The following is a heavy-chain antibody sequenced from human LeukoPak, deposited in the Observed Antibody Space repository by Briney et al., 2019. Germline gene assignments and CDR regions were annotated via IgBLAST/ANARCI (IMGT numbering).Heavy chain of an antibody. Sequence: ASVKVSCKASGYTFTSYGISWVRRAPGQGLEWMGWISAYNGNTNYAQKLQGRVTMTTDTSTSTAYMELRSLRSDDTAVYYCARSYLDKGIIGFVDYWGQGTLVTVSS. CDR3: ARSYLDKGIIGFVDY. CDR1: GYTFTSYG. CDR2: ISAYNGNT. J-gene: IGHJ4*02. V-gene: IGHV1-18*01. D-gene: IGHD1-14*01.